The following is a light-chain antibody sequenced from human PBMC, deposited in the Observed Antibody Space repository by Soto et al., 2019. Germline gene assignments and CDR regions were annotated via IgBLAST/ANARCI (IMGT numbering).Light chain of an antibody. Sequence: ETVLPQSPANLTLSPGERATHSSRASQSVSSYLAWYQQKPGQAPSLLIYDAANRAAGIPARFIGSGSGTDVSLTISSLGPEDFAASYCQQRSNWPPMTFGQGTRLEIK. CDR3: QQRSNWPPMT. CDR2: DAA. J-gene: IGKJ5*01. V-gene: IGKV3-11*01. CDR1: QSVSSY.